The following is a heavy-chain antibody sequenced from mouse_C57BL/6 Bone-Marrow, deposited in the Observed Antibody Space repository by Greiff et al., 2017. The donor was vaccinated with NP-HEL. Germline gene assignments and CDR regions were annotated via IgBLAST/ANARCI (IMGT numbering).Heavy chain of an antibody. V-gene: IGHV6-6*01. J-gene: IGHJ4*01. CDR2: IRNKANNHAT. D-gene: IGHD1-1*01. CDR1: GFTFSDAW. Sequence: EVKLVESGGGLVQPGGSMKLSCAASGFTFSDAWMDWVRQSPEKGLEWVAEIRNKANNHATYYAESVKGRFTISRDDSKSSVYLQMNSLRAEDTGIDYCTSYYGSTYAMDYWGQGTSVTVSS. CDR3: TSYYGSTYAMDY.